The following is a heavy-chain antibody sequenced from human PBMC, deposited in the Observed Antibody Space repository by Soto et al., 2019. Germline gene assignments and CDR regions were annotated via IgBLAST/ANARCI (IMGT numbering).Heavy chain of an antibody. J-gene: IGHJ4*02. D-gene: IGHD1-1*01. CDR3: ARGRYGDY. Sequence: QVHLVQSGAEVKKPGASVKVSCKASGYTFTSYGITWVRQAPGQGLEWMGWISAHNGNTDYAQKLQGRVIVPRDTSTSTAYMELRSLISDDTAVYYWARGRYGDYWGQGALVTVSS. V-gene: IGHV1-18*01. CDR1: GYTFTSYG. CDR2: ISAHNGNT.